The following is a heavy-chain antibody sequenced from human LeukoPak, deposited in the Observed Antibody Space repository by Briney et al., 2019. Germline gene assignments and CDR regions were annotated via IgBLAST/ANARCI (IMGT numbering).Heavy chain of an antibody. J-gene: IGHJ5*02. Sequence: PGGSLRLSCAASGFTFSSYSMNWVRQAPGKGLEWVSSISSSSSYIYYADSVKGRFTISRDNAKNSLYPQMNSLRAEDTAVYYCARDFDYYGSGSYYQFDPWGQGTLVTVSS. V-gene: IGHV3-21*01. CDR3: ARDFDYYGSGSYYQFDP. CDR2: ISSSSSYI. D-gene: IGHD3-10*01. CDR1: GFTFSSYS.